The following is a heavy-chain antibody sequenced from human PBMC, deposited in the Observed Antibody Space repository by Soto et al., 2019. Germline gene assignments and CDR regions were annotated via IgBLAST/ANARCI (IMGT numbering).Heavy chain of an antibody. Sequence: SETLSLTCTVSGGSISSYYWSWIRQPPGKGLEWIGHIYYSGSTNYNPSLKSRLTISVDTSKNQFSLKLSSVTAADTAVYYWAGTDYGDSFDYWGQGTLVTV. CDR2: IYYSGST. J-gene: IGHJ4*02. D-gene: IGHD4-17*01. CDR1: GGSISSYY. CDR3: AGTDYGDSFDY. V-gene: IGHV4-59*01.